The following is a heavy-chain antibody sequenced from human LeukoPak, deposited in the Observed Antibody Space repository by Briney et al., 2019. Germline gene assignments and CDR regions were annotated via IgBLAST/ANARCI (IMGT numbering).Heavy chain of an antibody. D-gene: IGHD3-10*01. J-gene: IGHJ6*03. CDR1: GGSISSHY. V-gene: IGHV4-59*11. CDR3: ARGGTMVRGVTDYYSYYYMDV. Sequence: SETLSLTCTVSGGSISSHYWSWIRQPPGQGLEWMGYIYDSGSTNYNPSLKSRVAISADTSKNQFSLKLSSVTAADTAVYYCARGGTMVRGVTDYYSYYYMDVWGKGTTVTVSS. CDR2: IYDSGST.